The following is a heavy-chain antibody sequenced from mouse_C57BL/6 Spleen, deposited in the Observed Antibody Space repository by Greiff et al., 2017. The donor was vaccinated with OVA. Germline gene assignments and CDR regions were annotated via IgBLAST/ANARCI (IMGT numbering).Heavy chain of an antibody. V-gene: IGHV1-81*01. CDR1: GYTFTSYG. CDR3: ARLDYGSGTY. D-gene: IGHD1-1*01. J-gene: IGHJ3*01. Sequence: VQLQQSGAELARPGASVKLSCKASGYTFTSYGISWVKQRTGQGLEWIGEIYPRSGNTYYNEKFKGKATLTADKSSSTAYMELRSLTSEDSAVYFCARLDYGSGTYWGQGTLVTVSA. CDR2: IYPRSGNT.